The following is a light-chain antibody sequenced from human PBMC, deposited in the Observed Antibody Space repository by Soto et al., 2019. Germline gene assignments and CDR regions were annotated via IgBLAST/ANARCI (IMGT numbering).Light chain of an antibody. J-gene: IGKJ1*01. Sequence: IQMTQSPSSLSASVGDRVTITCRASQGISNYLAWYQQKPGKVPKLLIYAASTLQSGVPSRFSGSGSGTDFTITISSLQHEDVVTYYCQSYNSARRRFGQVTKVDIK. CDR2: AAS. CDR1: QGISNY. CDR3: QSYNSARRR. V-gene: IGKV1-27*01.